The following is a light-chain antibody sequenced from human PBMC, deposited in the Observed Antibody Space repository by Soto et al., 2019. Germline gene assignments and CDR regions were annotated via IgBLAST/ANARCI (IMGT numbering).Light chain of an antibody. CDR1: HSISSW. Sequence: DIQMTQSPSTLSASVGDRVTITCRASHSISSWLAWYQQKAGKAPKALIYKASNLESGVPARFSGSGSGTEFTLTISSLQSEDFAVYYCQQYNNWPRWTFGQGTRWIS. CDR3: QQYNNWPRWT. J-gene: IGKJ1*01. V-gene: IGKV1-5*03. CDR2: KAS.